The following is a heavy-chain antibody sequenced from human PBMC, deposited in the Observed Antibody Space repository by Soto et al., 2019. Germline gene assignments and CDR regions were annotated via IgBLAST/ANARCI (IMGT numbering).Heavy chain of an antibody. J-gene: IGHJ4*02. V-gene: IGHV3-7*03. CDR3: TSRPSGMTYHAVFDF. D-gene: IGHD2-21*02. CDR1: GLTFSGHW. Sequence: PGGSLRLSCAASGLTFSGHWMTWVRQTPGEGLQWVAAIKPDGSETFYVDSVKGRFTISRDDARNSLFLQMDSLRAEDTAVYYCTSRPSGMTYHAVFDFWGQGTL. CDR2: IKPDGSET.